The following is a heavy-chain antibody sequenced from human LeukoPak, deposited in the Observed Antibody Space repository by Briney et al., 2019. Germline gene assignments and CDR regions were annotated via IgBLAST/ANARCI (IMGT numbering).Heavy chain of an antibody. CDR2: ISSRGGNI. CDR3: ARVGYYGSGTYSDY. Sequence: GGSLRLSCAASGFTFSDYYMTWIRQAPGKGLEWVSYISSRGGNIYYADSVKGRFTVSRDNAKNSMYLQMNSLRAEDTAVYYCARVGYYGSGTYSDYWGQGTLVTVSS. V-gene: IGHV3-11*01. D-gene: IGHD3-10*01. CDR1: GFTFSDYY. J-gene: IGHJ4*02.